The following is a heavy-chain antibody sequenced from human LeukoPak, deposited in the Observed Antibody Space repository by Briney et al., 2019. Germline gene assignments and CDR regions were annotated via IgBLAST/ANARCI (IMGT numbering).Heavy chain of an antibody. J-gene: IGHJ4*02. D-gene: IGHD2-2*01. CDR3: ARDVGEYCSSTNCYASHY. CDR1: GYTFTSYA. V-gene: IGHV1-3*01. CDR2: INAGNGNT. Sequence: EASVKVSCKAAGYTFTSYAMHWVRQGPGQRLEWMGWINAGNGNTKYSQEFQGRVTITRDTSASTAYMELSSLRSDDTAVYYCARDVGEYCSSTNCYASHYWGQGTLVTVSS.